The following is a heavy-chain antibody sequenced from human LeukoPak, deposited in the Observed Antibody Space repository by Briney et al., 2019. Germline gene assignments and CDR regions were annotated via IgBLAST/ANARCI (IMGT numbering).Heavy chain of an antibody. Sequence: ASVKVSCKASGYTFTGYYMHWVRQAHGQGLEWMGWINPNSGGTNYAQKFQGRVTMTRDTSISTAYMELSRLRSDDTAVYYCARDPPAYCGGDCYAHFSDYWGQGTLVTVSS. D-gene: IGHD2-21*02. CDR2: INPNSGGT. J-gene: IGHJ4*02. CDR3: ARDPPAYCGGDCYAHFSDY. V-gene: IGHV1-2*02. CDR1: GYTFTGYY.